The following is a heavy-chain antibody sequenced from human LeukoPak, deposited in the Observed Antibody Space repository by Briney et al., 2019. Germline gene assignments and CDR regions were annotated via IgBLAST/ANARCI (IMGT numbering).Heavy chain of an antibody. Sequence: SVKVSCKASVCTFISYAISWVRQAPGQGLEWMGGINPNFGTANYAQKFQGRVTITADESTSTAYMELSSLRSEDTAVYYCARASPSYGAYYYYYMDVWGKGSTVTLSS. CDR1: VCTFISYA. D-gene: IGHD3-10*01. CDR2: INPNFGTA. CDR3: ARASPSYGAYYYYYMDV. V-gene: IGHV1-69*13. J-gene: IGHJ6*03.